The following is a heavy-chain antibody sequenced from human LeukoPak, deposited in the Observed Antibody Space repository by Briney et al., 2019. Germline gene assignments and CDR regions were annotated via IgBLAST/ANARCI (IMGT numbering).Heavy chain of an antibody. CDR1: GFTFSDCS. J-gene: IGHJ5*02. Sequence: GGSLRLSCAASGFTFSDCSIHWVRQASGKGLEWVGLIDKKTKNYETAYAASVRGRFTISRDDSQNTAYLQMYSLETEDTTLYYCTRDAGTYNWLDPWGQGTLVTVSS. CDR3: TRDAGTYNWLDP. CDR2: IDKKTKNYET. V-gene: IGHV3-73*01. D-gene: IGHD1-26*01.